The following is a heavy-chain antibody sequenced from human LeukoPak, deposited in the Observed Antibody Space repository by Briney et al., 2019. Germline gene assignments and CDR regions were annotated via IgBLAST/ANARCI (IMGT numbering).Heavy chain of an antibody. D-gene: IGHD4-17*01. Sequence: SETLSLSCTVSGYSISSGYDWGWIRQPPGKGLECIGSIYHSGSTYYNPSLKSRVTISVDTSKNPYSLKLSSVTVADTAVYYCAREGMTTVTTVAAFDIWGQGTMVTVSS. CDR1: GYSISSGYD. CDR3: AREGMTTVTTVAAFDI. J-gene: IGHJ3*02. V-gene: IGHV4-38-2*02. CDR2: IYHSGST.